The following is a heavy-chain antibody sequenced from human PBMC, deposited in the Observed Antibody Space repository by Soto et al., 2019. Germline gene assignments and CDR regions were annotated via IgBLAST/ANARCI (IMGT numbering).Heavy chain of an antibody. CDR1: GFRFSNYG. J-gene: IGHJ4*02. Sequence: GGSLRLSCATSGFRFSNYGMHWVRQAPGRGLEWVAVVSYDGSDKFYADSVKGRFTISRDNSNNTVFLQMNSLSAEDTAVYYCAKDFSYKFYYFDSCGQGTLVTVSS. CDR2: VSYDGSDK. D-gene: IGHD1-20*01. CDR3: AKDFSYKFYYFDS. V-gene: IGHV3-30*18.